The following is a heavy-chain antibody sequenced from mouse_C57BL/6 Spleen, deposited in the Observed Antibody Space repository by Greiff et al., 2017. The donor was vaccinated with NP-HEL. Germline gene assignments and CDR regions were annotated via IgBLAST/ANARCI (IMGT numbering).Heavy chain of an antibody. J-gene: IGHJ2*01. CDR3: ARYDYDEGGYFDD. Sequence: QVQLQQSGAELVRPGTSVKLSCKASGYTFTSYWMHWVKQRPGQGLEWIGVIDPSDSYTNYNQKFKGKATLTVDTSSSTAYMQLSSLTSEDSAVYYCARYDYDEGGYFDDWGQGTTLTVSS. V-gene: IGHV1-59*01. CDR1: GYTFTSYW. D-gene: IGHD2-4*01. CDR2: IDPSDSYT.